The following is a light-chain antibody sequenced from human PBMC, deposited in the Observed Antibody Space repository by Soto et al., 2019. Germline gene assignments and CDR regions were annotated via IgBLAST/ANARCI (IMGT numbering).Light chain of an antibody. CDR3: QTWGSGSDFI. Sequence: QLVLTQSPSASASLGASVKLTCTLSSGHHSYASAWHQHQPDKGPRFLMKLTSDGSHTKGDGIPDRFSGSSSGAERYLTISSLRSEDEADYYCQTWGSGSDFIFGGGTKLTVL. CDR2: LTSDGSH. J-gene: IGLJ2*01. V-gene: IGLV4-69*01. CDR1: SGHHSYA.